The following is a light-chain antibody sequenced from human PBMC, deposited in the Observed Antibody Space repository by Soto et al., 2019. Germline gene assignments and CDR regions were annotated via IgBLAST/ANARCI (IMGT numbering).Light chain of an antibody. V-gene: IGKV3-15*01. CDR1: QSVNNF. Sequence: EIVMTQSPATLSVSPGERATLSCRASQSVNNFLAWYQQKPGQAPRLLIYDASTRATGIPARFSGSGSGTEFTLTINSLQSEDFAVYYCQQYNNWPPWTFGQGTKVEIK. J-gene: IGKJ1*01. CDR3: QQYNNWPPWT. CDR2: DAS.